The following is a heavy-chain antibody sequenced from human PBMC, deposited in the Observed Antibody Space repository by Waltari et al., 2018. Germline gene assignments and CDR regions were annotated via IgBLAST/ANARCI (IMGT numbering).Heavy chain of an antibody. CDR2: IYHSGST. D-gene: IGHD3-10*01. CDR1: GYSISSGYY. CDR3: ARTPRANGAVRGVIIPPTYYYYYMDV. Sequence: QVQLQESGPGLVKPSETLSLTCAVSGYSISSGYYWGWIRQPPGKGLEWIGSIYHSGSTYYNPSLKSRVTISVDTSKNQFSLKLSSVTAADTAVYYCARTPRANGAVRGVIIPPTYYYYYMDVWGKGTTVTVSS. V-gene: IGHV4-38-2*01. J-gene: IGHJ6*03.